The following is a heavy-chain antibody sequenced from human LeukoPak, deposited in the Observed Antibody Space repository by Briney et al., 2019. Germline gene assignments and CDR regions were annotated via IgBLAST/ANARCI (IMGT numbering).Heavy chain of an antibody. V-gene: IGHV3-23*01. Sequence: TGGSLRLSCAASGFTFSNYAMTWVRQAPGKGLEWVSSISRSGRDTYYADSVKGRFTISRDNSKYTLLLQMNSLRADEDTAVYFCAKEWIVGATRWFDPWGQGTLVTVSS. CDR1: GFTFSNYA. D-gene: IGHD1-26*01. CDR3: AKEWIVGATRWFDP. CDR2: ISRSGRDT. J-gene: IGHJ5*02.